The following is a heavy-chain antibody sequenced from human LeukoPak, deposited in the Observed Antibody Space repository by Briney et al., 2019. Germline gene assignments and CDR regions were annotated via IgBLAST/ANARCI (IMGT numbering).Heavy chain of an antibody. V-gene: IGHV1-69*13. CDR1: GGTFSSYA. J-gene: IGHJ1*01. CDR2: IIPIFGTA. D-gene: IGHD3-22*01. Sequence: SVKVSCKASGGTFSSYAISWVRQAPGRGLEWMGGIIPIFGTANYAQKFQGRVTITADESTSTAYMELSSLRSEDTAVYYCARGAYYDSSGYLEYFQHWGQGTLVTVSS. CDR3: ARGAYYDSSGYLEYFQH.